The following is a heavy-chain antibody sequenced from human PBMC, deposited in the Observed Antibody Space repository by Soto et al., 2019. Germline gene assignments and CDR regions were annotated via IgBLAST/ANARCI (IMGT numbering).Heavy chain of an antibody. CDR1: GFTFSSYG. Sequence: PGGSLRLSCAAAGFTFSSYGLHWVCRAPGKGLEGVAVISYDGSNKYYADSEKGRFTISRDNSKNTRYQQMNSLRAEETAVYYCAKVYGEGPTLYYYYYYCMDVWAQGTTVTVS. CDR3: AKVYGEGPTLYYYYYYCMDV. CDR2: ISYDGSNK. V-gene: IGHV3-30*18. J-gene: IGHJ6*01. D-gene: IGHD4-17*01.